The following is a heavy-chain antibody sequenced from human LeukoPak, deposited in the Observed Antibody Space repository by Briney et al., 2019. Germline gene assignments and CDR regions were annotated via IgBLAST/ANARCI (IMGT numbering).Heavy chain of an antibody. CDR2: ISSSSDTI. CDR3: ARENSGSYYQSVY. D-gene: IGHD1-26*01. Sequence: GESLRLSCAASGFIFSTYTMNWVRQAPGKGLEWVSYISSSSDTIYYADSVKGRFTISRDNHKNSLYLQMNGLRADDTAVYFCARENSGSYYQSVYWGQGAMVTVSS. J-gene: IGHJ4*02. CDR1: GFIFSTYT. V-gene: IGHV3-48*01.